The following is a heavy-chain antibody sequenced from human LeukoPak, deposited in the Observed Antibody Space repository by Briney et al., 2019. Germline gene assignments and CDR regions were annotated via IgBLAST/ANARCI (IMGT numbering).Heavy chain of an antibody. CDR1: GFTFSNYA. Sequence: GGSLRLSCAASGFTFSNYAMSWVRPAPGEGVGRVSAISGSGGSTYYADSVRGRFTISRDNSKKTLYLQMNSLRAEDTAVYFFAKAQTGGHTFDYWGQGTLVIVSS. V-gene: IGHV3-23*01. J-gene: IGHJ4*02. CDR2: ISGSGGST. CDR3: AKAQTGGHTFDY. D-gene: IGHD3-16*01.